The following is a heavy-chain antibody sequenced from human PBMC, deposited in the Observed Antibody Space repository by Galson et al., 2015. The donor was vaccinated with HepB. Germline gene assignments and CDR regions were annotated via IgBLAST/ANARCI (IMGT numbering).Heavy chain of an antibody. CDR3: VKDAYGRYWNYGYFDY. V-gene: IGHV3-64D*06. D-gene: IGHD1-7*01. J-gene: IGHJ4*02. Sequence: SLRLSCAASGFTFSSYAMHWVRQAPGKGLEYVSAISSNGGSTYYADSVKGRFTISRDNSKNTLYLQMSRLRAEDTAVYYCVKDAYGRYWNYGYFDYWGQGTLVTVSS. CDR1: GFTFSSYA. CDR2: ISSNGGST.